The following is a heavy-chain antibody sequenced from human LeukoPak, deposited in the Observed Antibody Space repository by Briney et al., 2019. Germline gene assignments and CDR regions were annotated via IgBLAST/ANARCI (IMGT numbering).Heavy chain of an antibody. D-gene: IGHD6-19*01. V-gene: IGHV3-7*01. J-gene: IGHJ6*02. Sequence: GGSLRLSCAASGFTFSSYWMSWVRQAPGKGLEWVANIKQDGSEKYYVDSVKGRFTISRGNAKNSLYLQMNSLRAEDTAVYYCARGIAVAGRRRYYYGMDVWGQGTTVTVSS. CDR2: IKQDGSEK. CDR3: ARGIAVAGRRRYYYGMDV. CDR1: GFTFSSYW.